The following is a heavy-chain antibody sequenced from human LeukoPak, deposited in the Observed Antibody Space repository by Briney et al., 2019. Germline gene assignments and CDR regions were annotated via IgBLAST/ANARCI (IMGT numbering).Heavy chain of an antibody. CDR3: ARLRRNWFDP. D-gene: IGHD6-25*01. V-gene: IGHV5-51*01. J-gene: IGHJ5*02. CDR2: IYSGDSDT. Sequence: GESLKISRKGSGYSFPSYWIGWVRQRPGKDLEWMGIIYSGDSDTRYSPPFQGQVTISADKSISTAYLQWSSLKASDTAMYYCARLRRNWFDPWGQGTLVTVSS. CDR1: GYSFPSYW.